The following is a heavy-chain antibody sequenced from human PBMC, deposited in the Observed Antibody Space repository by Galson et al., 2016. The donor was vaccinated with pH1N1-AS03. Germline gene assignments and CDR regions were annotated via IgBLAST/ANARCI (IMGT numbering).Heavy chain of an antibody. CDR2: INDSGEAT. CDR1: GFTFSSHV. D-gene: IGHD3-16*01. J-gene: IGHJ4*02. Sequence: SLRLSCAASGFTFSSHVMAWVRQAPGKGLEWISSINDSGEATYCAESVKGRFTISRDNTDNTLYLQMDSLRAEDTAIYYCAKDRLTSLVVQGGFDHWGQGSLVTVSS. CDR3: AKDRLTSLVVQGGFDH. V-gene: IGHV3-23*01.